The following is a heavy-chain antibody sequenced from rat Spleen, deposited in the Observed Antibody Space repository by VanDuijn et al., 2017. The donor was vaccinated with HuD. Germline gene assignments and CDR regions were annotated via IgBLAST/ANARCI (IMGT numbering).Heavy chain of an antibody. J-gene: IGHJ2*01. Sequence: EVQLVESDGGLVQPGRSLKLSCAASGFTYSNYVMAWVRQAPAKGLEWIASIRAGANTTYYRDSVKGRFTISRDNVKNTLYLQMDSLRSEDTATYFCARPDYSRFDYWGQGVMVTVSS. CDR3: ARPDYSRFDY. V-gene: IGHV5S13*01. CDR1: GFTYSNYV. D-gene: IGHD1-2*01. CDR2: IRAGANTT.